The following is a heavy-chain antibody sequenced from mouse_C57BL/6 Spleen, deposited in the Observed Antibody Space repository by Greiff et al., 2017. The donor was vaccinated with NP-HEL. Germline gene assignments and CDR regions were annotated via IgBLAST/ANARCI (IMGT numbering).Heavy chain of an antibody. Sequence: EVKLMESGEGLVKPGGSLKLSCAASGFTFSSYAMSWVRQTPEKRLEWVAYISSGGDYIYYADTVKGRFTISRDNARNTLYLQMSSLKSEDTAMYYCTRDGGFYYYAMDYWGQGTSVTVSS. J-gene: IGHJ4*01. D-gene: IGHD2-3*01. V-gene: IGHV5-9-1*02. CDR3: TRDGGFYYYAMDY. CDR2: ISSGGDYI. CDR1: GFTFSSYA.